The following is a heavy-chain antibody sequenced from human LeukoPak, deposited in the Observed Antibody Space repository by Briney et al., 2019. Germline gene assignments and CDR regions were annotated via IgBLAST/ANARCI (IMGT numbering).Heavy chain of an antibody. J-gene: IGHJ4*02. D-gene: IGHD1-26*01. V-gene: IGHV3-23*01. CDR2: ISGSGVTT. Sequence: RSGGSLRLSCAASGFSLSTNAMSWVRQAPGKGPEWVSAISGSGVTTYYAYSVKGPFHISRHNSRYTLCLQMNSLSTQDTAVYYCVKDQWGLDYWGQGTLVTVSS. CDR3: VKDQWGLDY. CDR1: GFSLSTNA.